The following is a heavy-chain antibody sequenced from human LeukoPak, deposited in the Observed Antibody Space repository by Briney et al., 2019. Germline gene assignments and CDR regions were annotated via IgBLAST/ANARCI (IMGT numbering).Heavy chain of an antibody. CDR3: ATSGYCSGGSCPDAFDI. CDR2: ISSSSSYT. V-gene: IGHV3-11*03. CDR1: GFTFSDYY. J-gene: IGHJ3*02. D-gene: IGHD2-15*01. Sequence: GGSLRLSCAASGFTFSDYYMSWIRQAPGKGLEWVSYISSSSSYTNYADSVKGRFTISRDNAKTSLYLQMNSLRAEDTAVYYCATSGYCSGGSCPDAFDIWGQGTMVTVSS.